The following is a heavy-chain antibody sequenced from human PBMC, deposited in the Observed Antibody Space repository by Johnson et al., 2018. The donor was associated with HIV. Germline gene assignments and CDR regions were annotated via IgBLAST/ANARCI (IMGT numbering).Heavy chain of an antibody. J-gene: IGHJ3*01. D-gene: IGHD6-19*01. V-gene: IGHV3-64*01. CDR3: ARVLADGWFSYDVFDV. CDR2: ISTTGGNT. Sequence: MQLVESGGGLVQPGGSLRLSCAASGFTFSSYAMHWVRQPPGKGLECVSGISTTGGNTHYATSVKGRFTISRDNSKNTLYLQMNSLRAEDTAVYYCARVLADGWFSYDVFDVWGQGTLVIVSS. CDR1: GFTFSSYA.